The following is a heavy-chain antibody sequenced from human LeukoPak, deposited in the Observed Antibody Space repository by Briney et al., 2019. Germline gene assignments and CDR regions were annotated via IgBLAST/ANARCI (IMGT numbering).Heavy chain of an antibody. V-gene: IGHV3-30*02. Sequence: GGSLRLSCAASGFTFSSYGMHWVPQAPGKGLEWVAFIRYDGSNKYYADSVKGRFTISRDNSKNTLYLQMNSLRAEDTAVYYCAKGPYGDYYFDYWGQGTLVTVSS. D-gene: IGHD4-17*01. J-gene: IGHJ4*02. CDR1: GFTFSSYG. CDR2: IRYDGSNK. CDR3: AKGPYGDYYFDY.